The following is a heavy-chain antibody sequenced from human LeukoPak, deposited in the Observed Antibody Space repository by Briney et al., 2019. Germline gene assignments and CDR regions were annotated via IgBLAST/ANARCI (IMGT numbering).Heavy chain of an antibody. J-gene: IGHJ4*02. CDR2: INPYSGAT. D-gene: IGHD2-2*01. CDR3: VRDAACSSTSCQNFDY. CDR1: GYTFTGYY. V-gene: IGHV1-2*02. Sequence: GASVKVSCEASGYTFTGYYIHWVREAPGQGLEWMGWINPYSGATNYAQKFQGRVTMTSDTSITTAYMELTRLRSDATAVYYCVRDAACSSTSCQNFDYWGQGTLVTVPS.